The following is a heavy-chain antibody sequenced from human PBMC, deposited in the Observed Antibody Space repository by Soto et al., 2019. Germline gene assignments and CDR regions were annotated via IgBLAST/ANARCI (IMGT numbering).Heavy chain of an antibody. CDR1: GYSFTSHY. J-gene: IGHJ5*02. CDR2: IIPIFGTA. V-gene: IGHV1-69*13. CDR3: ARGRGYYDSSGYYSAWFDP. D-gene: IGHD3-22*01. Sequence: SVKVSCKAIGYSFTSHYMHCVRQAPGQGLEWMGGIIPIFGTANYAQKFQGRVTITADESTSTAYMELSSLRSEDTAVYYCARGRGYYDSSGYYSAWFDPWGQGTLVTVSS.